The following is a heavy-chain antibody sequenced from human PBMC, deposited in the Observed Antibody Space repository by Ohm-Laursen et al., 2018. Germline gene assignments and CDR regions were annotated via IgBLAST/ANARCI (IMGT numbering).Heavy chain of an antibody. J-gene: IGHJ4*02. CDR1: GFTFSNFW. V-gene: IGHV3-7*03. Sequence: SLRLSCAASGFTFSNFWMSWVRQAPGKGLEWVANIKEDGIEEYYVDSVKGRFTISRDNAKNSLYLQMNSLRAEDTALYYCARDEGAFDYWGQGTLVTVSS. CDR3: ARDEGAFDY. CDR2: IKEDGIEE.